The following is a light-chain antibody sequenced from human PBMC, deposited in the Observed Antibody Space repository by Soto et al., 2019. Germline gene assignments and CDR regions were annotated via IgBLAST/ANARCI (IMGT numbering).Light chain of an antibody. J-gene: IGLJ2*01. CDR1: SSDIGIYNF. V-gene: IGLV2-8*01. Sequence: QSALTQPASVSGSPGQSITIFCTGTSSDIGIYNFVSWYQQHPGKAPKLMIYDVDRRPSGVPDRFSGSKSGNTASLTVSGLQAADEAYYFRSSYAPSDVIFGGGTKVTVL. CDR2: DVD. CDR3: SSYAPSDVI.